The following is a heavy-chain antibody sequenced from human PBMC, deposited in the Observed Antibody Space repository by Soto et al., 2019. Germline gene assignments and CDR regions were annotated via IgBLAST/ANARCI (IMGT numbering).Heavy chain of an antibody. CDR2: IWYDGSNK. D-gene: IGHD3-22*01. CDR1: GFTFSSYG. Sequence: QVQLVESGGGVVQPGRSLRLSCAASGFTFSSYGMHWVRQAPGKGLEWVAVIWYDGSNKYYADSVKGRFTISRDNSKNTLYLQMNSLRAEETAVYYCARDYGYYDSRSPPYYWGQGTLVTVSS. CDR3: ARDYGYYDSRSPPYY. J-gene: IGHJ4*02. V-gene: IGHV3-33*01.